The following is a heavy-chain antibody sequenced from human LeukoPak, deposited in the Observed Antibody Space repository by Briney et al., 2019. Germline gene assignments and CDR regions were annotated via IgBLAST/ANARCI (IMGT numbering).Heavy chain of an antibody. V-gene: IGHV1-18*01. CDR1: GYTFTSYG. CDR2: ISAYNGNT. CDR3: ARDAYYYDSSPGGAFDI. J-gene: IGHJ3*02. Sequence: ASVKVSCKASGYTFTSYGISWVRQAPGQGLEWMGWISAYNGNTNYAQKLQGRVTMTTDTSTSTAYMELRSLRSDDTAVYYCARDAYYYDSSPGGAFDIGGQGTRVPVFS. D-gene: IGHD3-22*01.